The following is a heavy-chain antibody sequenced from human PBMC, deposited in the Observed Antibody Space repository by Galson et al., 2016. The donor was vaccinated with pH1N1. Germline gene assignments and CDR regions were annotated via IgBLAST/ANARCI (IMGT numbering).Heavy chain of an antibody. D-gene: IGHD2-15*01. V-gene: IGHV1-8*01. J-gene: IGHJ4*02. CDR3: ARDGYCSGGSCASGL. CDR1: GYTFTDYD. Sequence: CKASGYTFTDYDINWVRQGTGQGLEWMGWMNPNNDNTGYAQKFQGRVTMTRNTSISTAYMELSSLRSEDTAVYYCARDGYCSGGSCASGLWGQGTLVTVSS. CDR2: MNPNNDNT.